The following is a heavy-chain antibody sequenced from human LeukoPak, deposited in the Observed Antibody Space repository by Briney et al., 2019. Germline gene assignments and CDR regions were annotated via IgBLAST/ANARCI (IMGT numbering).Heavy chain of an antibody. Sequence: GRSLRLSGAASGFTYSSYAMHWVRQAPGKGLEWVAVISYDGSNKYYADSVKGRFTISRDNSKNTLYLQMNSLRAEDTAVYYCARDEGGYWGQGTLVTVSS. CDR3: ARDEGGY. V-gene: IGHV3-30-3*01. J-gene: IGHJ4*02. CDR2: ISYDGSNK. D-gene: IGHD3-16*01. CDR1: GFTYSSYA.